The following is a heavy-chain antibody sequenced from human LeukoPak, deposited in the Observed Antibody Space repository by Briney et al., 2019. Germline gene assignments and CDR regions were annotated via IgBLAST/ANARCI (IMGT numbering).Heavy chain of an antibody. CDR1: GFTFSVYA. D-gene: IGHD2-8*01. J-gene: IGHJ4*02. CDR2: ISRSGATT. CDR3: AKQRTNFDY. V-gene: IGHV3-23*01. Sequence: GGSLRLSCAASGFTFSVYAMTWVRQSPGKGLEWVSAISRSGATTYYADSVKGRFTISTDNSKNTLYLQMNSLRAEDTAVYYCAKQRTNFDYWGQGTLVTVSS.